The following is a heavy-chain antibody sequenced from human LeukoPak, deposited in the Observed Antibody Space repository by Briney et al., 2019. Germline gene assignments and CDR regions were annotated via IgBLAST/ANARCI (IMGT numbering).Heavy chain of an antibody. Sequence: PGGSLRLSCAASGFTFSNYWMSWIRQPPGKGLEWIGEINHSGSTNYNPSLKSRVTISVDTSKNQFSLKLSSVTAADTAVYYCARGGYDILTGYTWFDPWGQGTLVTVSS. CDR1: GFTFSNYW. D-gene: IGHD3-9*01. J-gene: IGHJ5*02. V-gene: IGHV4-34*01. CDR2: INHSGST. CDR3: ARGGYDILTGYTWFDP.